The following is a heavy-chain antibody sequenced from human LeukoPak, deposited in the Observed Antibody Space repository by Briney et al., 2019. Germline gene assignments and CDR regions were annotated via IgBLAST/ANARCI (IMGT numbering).Heavy chain of an antibody. CDR2: INPSDGST. CDR3: ARAQGRAYCGGDCYSDTDY. Sequence: ASVKVSCKASGYTFTSYYMHWVRQAPGQGLEWMGIINPSDGSTSYAQKFQGRVTMTRDMSTSTVYMELSSLRSEDTAVYYCARAQGRAYCGGDCYSDTDYWGQGTLVTVSS. V-gene: IGHV1-46*01. J-gene: IGHJ4*02. CDR1: GYTFTSYY. D-gene: IGHD2-21*02.